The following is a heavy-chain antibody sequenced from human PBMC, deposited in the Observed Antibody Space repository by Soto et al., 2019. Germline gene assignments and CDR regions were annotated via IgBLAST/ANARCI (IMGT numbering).Heavy chain of an antibody. Sequence: GESLKISCKHSGFNFPTFWIGWVRQMPGRGLEWMGFIYPGDSDTRYSPSFQGQVTISADKSVSTAYLQWNSLKASDTAMYYCARQVVMPAPMDYWGKGTLVTVSS. J-gene: IGHJ4*02. CDR3: ARQVVMPAPMDY. CDR2: IYPGDSDT. CDR1: GFNFPTFW. D-gene: IGHD2-15*01. V-gene: IGHV5-51*01.